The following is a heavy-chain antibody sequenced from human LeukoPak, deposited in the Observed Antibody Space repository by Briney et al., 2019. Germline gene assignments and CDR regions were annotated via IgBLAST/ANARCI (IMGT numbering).Heavy chain of an antibody. V-gene: IGHV3-33*06. Sequence: GGSLRLSCATSGFTFSGYGMHWVRQAPGKGLEWVTVIWSDGSNKFYADSVKGRFTISRDNSKNTLYLQMNNLRAEDTAVYYCAKDRDIILTGHGMDVWGQGTTVTVSS. CDR2: IWSDGSNK. J-gene: IGHJ6*02. CDR1: GFTFSGYG. D-gene: IGHD3-9*01. CDR3: AKDRDIILTGHGMDV.